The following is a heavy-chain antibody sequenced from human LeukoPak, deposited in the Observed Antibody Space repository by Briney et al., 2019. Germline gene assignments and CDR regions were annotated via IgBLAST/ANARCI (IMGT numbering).Heavy chain of an antibody. D-gene: IGHD6-13*01. V-gene: IGHV3-7*01. CDR1: GFRFSSYW. CDR3: ATDGSPFGH. Sequence: GGSLRLSCAASGFRFSSYWMSWVRQAPGKGLEWVANIKQDGSEKYYVDSVKGRFTISRDNAKNSVYLQMNSLRAEDTAVYYCATDGSPFGHWGQGTLVTVSS. J-gene: IGHJ4*02. CDR2: IKQDGSEK.